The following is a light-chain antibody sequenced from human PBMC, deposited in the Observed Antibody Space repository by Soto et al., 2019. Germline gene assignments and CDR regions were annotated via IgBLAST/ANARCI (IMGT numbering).Light chain of an antibody. V-gene: IGLV2-14*01. CDR1: ISDVGGYKY. J-gene: IGLJ1*01. Sequence: QSVLTQPASVSGVPGQSITIACTRTISDVGGYKYVSWYQQHPGKAPKLMIYEVSNRPSGVSNRFSGSKSGNMASLTISGLQAEDEADYYCSSYTSTSPCVFGTGTKVTVL. CDR3: SSYTSTSPCV. CDR2: EVS.